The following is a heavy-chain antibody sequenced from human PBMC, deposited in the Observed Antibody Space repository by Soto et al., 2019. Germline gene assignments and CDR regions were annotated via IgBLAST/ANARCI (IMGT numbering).Heavy chain of an antibody. CDR3: AKDRVGGTFYTPLAF. V-gene: IGHV3-30*18. J-gene: IGHJ4*02. CDR1: CVNVDNYG. Sequence: GGSLRVSCQASCVNVDNYGMHWVRQAAGKGLEWVAVITYDGSFQYHADSVKGRFTISRDNSKNTLSLHLNTLKPEDTAVYHCAKDRVGGTFYTPLAFWGQGTLVTVSS. D-gene: IGHD1-7*01. CDR2: ITYDGSFQ.